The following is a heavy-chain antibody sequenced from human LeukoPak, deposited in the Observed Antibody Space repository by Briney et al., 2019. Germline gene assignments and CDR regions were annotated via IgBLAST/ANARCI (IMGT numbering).Heavy chain of an antibody. J-gene: IGHJ4*02. V-gene: IGHV3-48*02. D-gene: IGHD5-18*01. CDR3: ARDGIQLWTGAFDY. CDR2: ISISSSTI. CDR1: GFTFSSYS. Sequence: GGSLRLSCAASGFTFSSYSMNWVRQAPGKGLEWVSYISISSSTIDYADSVKGRFTISRDNAKNSLYLQMNSLRDEDTAVYYCARDGIQLWTGAFDYWGQGTLVTVSS.